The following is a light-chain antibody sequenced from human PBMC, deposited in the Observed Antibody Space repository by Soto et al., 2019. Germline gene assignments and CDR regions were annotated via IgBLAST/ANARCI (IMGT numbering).Light chain of an antibody. CDR1: QTLRTR. J-gene: IGKJ1*01. Sequence: DIQMTQSPSTLPASVGDRVTITCRASQTLRTRLAWYQQKSGKAPRLLIYEASDVASGVPSRFSGSGAGTEFTLTISSLQPDDFATYYCQQYDSYSPTFGQGTKVDIK. V-gene: IGKV1-5*01. CDR2: EAS. CDR3: QQYDSYSPT.